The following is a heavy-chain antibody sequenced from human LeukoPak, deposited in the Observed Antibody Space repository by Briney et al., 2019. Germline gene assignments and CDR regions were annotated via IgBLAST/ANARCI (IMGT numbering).Heavy chain of an antibody. V-gene: IGHV3-23*01. CDR3: AAFRRYCGGDCGFDY. CDR1: GFTFSGYA. D-gene: IGHD2-21*02. CDR2: ISGSGGST. Sequence: GGSLRLSCAASGFTFSGYAMTWVRQAPGKGLEWVSAISGSGGSTYYADSVKGRFTISRDNSKNTLYLQMNSLRAEDTAVYYCAAFRRYCGGDCGFDYWGQGTLVTVSS. J-gene: IGHJ4*02.